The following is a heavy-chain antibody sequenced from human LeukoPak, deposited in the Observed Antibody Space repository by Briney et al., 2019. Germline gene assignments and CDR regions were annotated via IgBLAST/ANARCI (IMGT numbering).Heavy chain of an antibody. Sequence: PGESLKISCKDSGYSFTNHWIGWVRHMPGKGLEWMGIIYLGDSDTRYSPSFRGQVTISADKSTSTAYLQWSRLKASDTAIYYCARHEGSGSYYSYWGQGTLVTVSS. J-gene: IGHJ4*02. D-gene: IGHD1-26*01. CDR1: GYSFTNHW. CDR2: IYLGDSDT. V-gene: IGHV5-51*01. CDR3: ARHEGSGSYYSY.